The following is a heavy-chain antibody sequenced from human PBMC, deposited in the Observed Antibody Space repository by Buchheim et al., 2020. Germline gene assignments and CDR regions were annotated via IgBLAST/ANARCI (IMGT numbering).Heavy chain of an antibody. D-gene: IGHD2-2*01. Sequence: EVQLVESGGGLVQPGGSLRLSCVASGFTFSSYSMNWVRQAPGKGLEWVSYISSSSSSMYYAASVKGRFTISRDNAKIHMYLQMNSLRDEDTAVYYCARGIVVVPAANEDNWFDPWGQGTL. J-gene: IGHJ5*02. CDR1: GFTFSSYS. CDR3: ARGIVVVPAANEDNWFDP. CDR2: ISSSSSSM. V-gene: IGHV3-48*02.